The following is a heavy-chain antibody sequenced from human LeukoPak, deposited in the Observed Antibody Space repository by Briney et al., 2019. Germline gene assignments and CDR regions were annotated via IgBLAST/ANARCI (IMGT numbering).Heavy chain of an antibody. V-gene: IGHV4-39*07. D-gene: IGHD5-24*01. Sequence: KSSETLSLTCIVSGGSISSISSNNYHWGWIRQPPGKGLEWIGSIYYSGSTNYNPSLKSRVTISVDTSKNQFSLKLSSVTAADTAVYYCASSKIEMATTTPRFDYWGQGTLVTVSS. J-gene: IGHJ4*02. CDR3: ASSKIEMATTTPRFDY. CDR1: GGSISSISSNNYH. CDR2: IYYSGST.